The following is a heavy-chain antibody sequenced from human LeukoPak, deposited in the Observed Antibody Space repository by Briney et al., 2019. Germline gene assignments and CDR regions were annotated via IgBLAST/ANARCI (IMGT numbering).Heavy chain of an antibody. J-gene: IGHJ1*01. CDR3: ARVGCSSTSCYEYLQH. V-gene: IGHV1-2*02. Sequence: GASVKVSCKASGYTFTGYYMHWVRQAPGQGLEWMGWINPNSGGTNYAQKFQGRVTMTRDTSISTAYMELSRLRSDDTAVYYCARVGCSSTSCYEYLQHWGQGTLVTVSS. D-gene: IGHD2-2*01. CDR1: GYTFTGYY. CDR2: INPNSGGT.